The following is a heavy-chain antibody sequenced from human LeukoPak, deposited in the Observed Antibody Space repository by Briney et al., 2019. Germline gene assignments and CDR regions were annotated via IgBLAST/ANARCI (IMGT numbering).Heavy chain of an antibody. Sequence: GGSLRLSCAASGFTFSDYYMSWIRQAPGKGLEWVSYISSSGSTIYYADSVKGRFTISRDNAKNSLYLQMNSLRAEDTAVYYCASLIVRAIGGRRVPDYWGQGTLVTVSS. D-gene: IGHD1-26*01. J-gene: IGHJ4*02. CDR2: ISSSGSTI. V-gene: IGHV3-11*01. CDR3: ASLIVRAIGGRRVPDY. CDR1: GFTFSDYY.